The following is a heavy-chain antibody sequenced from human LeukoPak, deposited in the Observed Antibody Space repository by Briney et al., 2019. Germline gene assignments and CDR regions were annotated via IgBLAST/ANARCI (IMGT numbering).Heavy chain of an antibody. CDR2: ISGSSNTI. V-gene: IGHV3-48*04. CDR1: GFAFSTYS. CDR3: ARSRSYGYWFDP. J-gene: IGHJ5*02. D-gene: IGHD5-18*01. Sequence: GGSLRLSCAASGFAFSTYSMTWVRQAPGKGLEWVSYISGSSNTIYYADSVKGRFTISRDNAKNSLYLQMNSLRAEDTAVYYCARSRSYGYWFDPWGQGTLVTVSS.